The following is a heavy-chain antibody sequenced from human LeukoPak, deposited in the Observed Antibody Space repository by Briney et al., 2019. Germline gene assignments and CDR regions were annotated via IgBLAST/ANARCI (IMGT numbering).Heavy chain of an antibody. J-gene: IGHJ6*02. V-gene: IGHV3-30*03. Sequence: GGSLRLSCAASGFIFSGYGMHWVRQAPGKGLEWVALISHDGANKFYTDSMKGRFTISRDDSKNTLSLQMNSLKLEDTSVYFCARWGSKDGLRHGVDVWGQGTTVTVSS. CDR3: ARWGSKDGLRHGVDV. CDR2: ISHDGANK. D-gene: IGHD3/OR15-3a*01. CDR1: GFIFSGYG.